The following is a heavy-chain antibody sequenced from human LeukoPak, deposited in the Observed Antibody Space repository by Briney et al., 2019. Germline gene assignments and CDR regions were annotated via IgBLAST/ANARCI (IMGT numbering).Heavy chain of an antibody. CDR2: IYYTGST. Sequence: SETLSLTCTVSGGSISIYYWSWIRQPPGKGLEWIGYIYYTGSTNYNPSLKSRVTISVDTSKNQFSLKLSSVTAADTAVYYCARAPLLWFAVAHYWYFDLWGRGTLVTVSS. D-gene: IGHD3-10*01. J-gene: IGHJ2*01. CDR1: GGSISIYY. V-gene: IGHV4-59*01. CDR3: ARAPLLWFAVAHYWYFDL.